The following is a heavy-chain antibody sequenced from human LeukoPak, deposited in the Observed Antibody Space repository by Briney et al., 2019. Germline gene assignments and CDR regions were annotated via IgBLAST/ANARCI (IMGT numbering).Heavy chain of an antibody. CDR3: ARDGDYDSSEYYFDY. Sequence: SVKVSCKASGGTFSSYAISWVRQAPGQGLEWMGRIIPIFGTANYAQKFQGRVTITTDESTSTAYMELSSLRSEDTAVYYCARDGDYDSSEYYFDYWGQGTLVAVSS. D-gene: IGHD3-22*01. CDR2: IIPIFGTA. J-gene: IGHJ4*02. CDR1: GGTFSSYA. V-gene: IGHV1-69*05.